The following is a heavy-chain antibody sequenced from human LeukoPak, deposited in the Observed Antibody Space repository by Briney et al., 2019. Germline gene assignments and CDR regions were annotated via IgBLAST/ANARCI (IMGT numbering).Heavy chain of an antibody. V-gene: IGHV3-30-3*01. CDR3: ARDDCSGGSCYLVRGMDV. Sequence: PGGSLRLSCAASGFTFSSYAMHWVRQAPGKGLEWVAVISYDGSNKYYADSVKGRFTTSRDNSKNTLYLQMNSLRAEDTAVYYCARDDCSGGSCYLVRGMDVWGQGTTVTVSS. D-gene: IGHD2-15*01. CDR1: GFTFSSYA. CDR2: ISYDGSNK. J-gene: IGHJ6*02.